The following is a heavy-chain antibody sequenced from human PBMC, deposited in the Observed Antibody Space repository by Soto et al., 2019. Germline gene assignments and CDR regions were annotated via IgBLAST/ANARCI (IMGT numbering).Heavy chain of an antibody. CDR3: ARALTTVTKTYYFDY. Sequence: SVKVSCKASGGTFSSYAISWVRQAPGQGLEWMGGIIPIFGTANYAQKFQGRVTITADESTSTAYMELSSLRSEDTAVYYCARALTTVTKTYYFDYWGQGTLVTVSS. CDR1: GGTFSSYA. J-gene: IGHJ4*02. V-gene: IGHV1-69*13. D-gene: IGHD4-17*01. CDR2: IIPIFGTA.